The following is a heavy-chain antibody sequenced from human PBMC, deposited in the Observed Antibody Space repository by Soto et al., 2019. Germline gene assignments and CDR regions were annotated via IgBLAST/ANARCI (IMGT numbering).Heavy chain of an antibody. D-gene: IGHD5-12*01. J-gene: IGHJ6*02. CDR1: GFTFSSYA. V-gene: IGHV3-30-3*01. Sequence: QVQLVESGGGVVQPGRSLRLSCAASGFTFSSYAMHWVRQAPGKGLEWVAVISYDGSNKYYADSVKGRFTISRDNSKNTLYLQMNSLRAEDTAVYYCARATWIKCYYGMDVWGQGTTVTVSS. CDR2: ISYDGSNK. CDR3: ARATWIKCYYGMDV.